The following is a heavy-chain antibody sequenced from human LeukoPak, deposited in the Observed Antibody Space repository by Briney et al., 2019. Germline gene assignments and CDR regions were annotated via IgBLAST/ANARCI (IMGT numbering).Heavy chain of an antibody. Sequence: GGSLRLSCAASGFTFSSYSMNWVRQAPGKGLEWVSYISSSSSTIYYADSVKGRFTISRDNAKNSLYLQMNSLRAEDTAVYYCARDRYYGSGSPFDYWGQGTLVTVSS. D-gene: IGHD3-10*01. CDR1: GFTFSSYS. J-gene: IGHJ4*02. CDR3: ARDRYYGSGSPFDY. CDR2: ISSSSSTI. V-gene: IGHV3-48*04.